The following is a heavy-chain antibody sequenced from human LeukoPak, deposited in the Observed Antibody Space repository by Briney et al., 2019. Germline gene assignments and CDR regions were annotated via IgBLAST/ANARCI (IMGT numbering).Heavy chain of an antibody. CDR1: VSRSINYW. V-gene: IGHV5-51*01. D-gene: IGHD2-15*01. CDR2: IYPDDSNT. J-gene: IGHJ4*02. Sequence: GGPCHISSKASVSRSINYWSGGLGQRPGRGRDWLEIIYPDDSNTKSSPSLQGQVTISDDQSLGTAYLQWGRLKAPAPAMYYCTNCFEEGGSFAFDQWGQGTLVTLYS. CDR3: TNCFEEGGSFAFDQ.